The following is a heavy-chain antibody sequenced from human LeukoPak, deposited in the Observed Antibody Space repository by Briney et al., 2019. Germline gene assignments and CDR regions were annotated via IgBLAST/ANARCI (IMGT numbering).Heavy chain of an antibody. CDR3: ARAVDYYDSGNYFNAPFDN. CDR1: VYIFKTYV. J-gene: IGHJ4*01. CDR2: IYHYNGYT. V-gene: IGHV1-18*01. Sequence: GASVKVSRKTSVYIFKTYVFNWVRPAPAQGLEWVGLIYHYNGYTKSAQKIRGRVTMTTGRSTTTASLEIMSLRCDDTAVYYCARAVDYYDSGNYFNAPFDNWGHGTLVTVSS. D-gene: IGHD3-10*01.